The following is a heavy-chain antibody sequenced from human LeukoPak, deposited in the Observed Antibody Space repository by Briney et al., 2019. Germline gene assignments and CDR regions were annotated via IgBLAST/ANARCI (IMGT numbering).Heavy chain of an antibody. CDR1: GGSFSTYY. J-gene: IGHJ4*02. CDR3: ARLSGRDYYFDY. CDR2: IYTSGST. Sequence: PSETLSLTCTVSGGSFSTYYWSWIRQPAGMGLEWIGRIYTSGSTNYNPSLKSRVTMSVDTSKNQFSLNLRSVTAADTAVYYCARLSGRDYYFDYWGQGTLVTVSS. V-gene: IGHV4-4*07. D-gene: IGHD4/OR15-4a*01.